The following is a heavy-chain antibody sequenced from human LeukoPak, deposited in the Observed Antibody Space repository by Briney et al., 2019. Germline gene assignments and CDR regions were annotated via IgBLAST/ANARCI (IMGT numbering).Heavy chain of an antibody. CDR1: GYTLTNYW. V-gene: IGHV3-73*01. CDR2: IRSKANSYAT. D-gene: IGHD1-26*01. Sequence: GESLKISCKASGYTLTNYWIGWVRQMPGKGLEWGGRIRSKANSYATAYAASVKGRFTISRDDSKNTAYLQMNSLKTEDTAVYYCTSGYSGSYYRDYWGQGTLVTVSS. J-gene: IGHJ4*02. CDR3: TSGYSGSYYRDY.